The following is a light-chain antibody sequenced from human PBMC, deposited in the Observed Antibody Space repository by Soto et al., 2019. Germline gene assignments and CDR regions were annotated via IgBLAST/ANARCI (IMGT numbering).Light chain of an antibody. CDR3: AAWDDSLNGVV. Sequence: QPVLTQPPSAPGTPGQRVTISCSRSNSNIGTNTVNWYQQLPGTAPKLLIFSYNQRPSGVPDRFSGSKSGTSASLAISGLQSEDEADYYCAAWDDSLNGVVFGGGTKLTVL. J-gene: IGLJ2*01. CDR1: NSNIGTNT. CDR2: SYN. V-gene: IGLV1-44*01.